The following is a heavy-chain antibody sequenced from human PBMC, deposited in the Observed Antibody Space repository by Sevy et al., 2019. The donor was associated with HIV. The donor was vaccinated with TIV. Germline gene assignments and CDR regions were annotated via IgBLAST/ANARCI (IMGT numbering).Heavy chain of an antibody. J-gene: IGHJ4*02. CDR3: AREGCTKPHDY. Sequence: GGSLRLSCAASGFTFNKYSMSWVRQPPGKGLEWVATLSFGCGEIDYADSVKGRFTISRDNSKNSFYLQMNNLRAEDSALYYCAREGCTKPHDYWGQGTLVTVSS. D-gene: IGHD2-8*01. CDR1: GFTFNKYS. CDR2: LSFGCGEI. V-gene: IGHV3-23*01.